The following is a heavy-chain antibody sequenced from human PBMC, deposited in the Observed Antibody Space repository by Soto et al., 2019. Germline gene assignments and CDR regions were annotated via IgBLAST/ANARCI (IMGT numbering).Heavy chain of an antibody. CDR3: AAQSPLARDKVAYYYCGMDV. CDR1: GFTFTSSA. V-gene: IGHV1-58*01. Sequence: SVKVSCTPSGFTFTSSAVQSVRQAGGERLGWIGWIVVGSGNTNYAQKFQERVTITRDMTTSTAYMELSSLRPEDTAVYYCAAQSPLARDKVAYYYCGMDVWGQGTTVTVSS. D-gene: IGHD5-12*01. J-gene: IGHJ6*02. CDR2: IVVGSGNT.